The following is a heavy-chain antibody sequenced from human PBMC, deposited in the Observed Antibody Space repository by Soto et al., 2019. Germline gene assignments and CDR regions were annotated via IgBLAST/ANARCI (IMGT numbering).Heavy chain of an antibody. CDR2: ISSSSSYI. V-gene: IGHV3-21*01. CDR1: GSTFSSYS. J-gene: IGHJ5*02. CDR3: ARGPYSGYDWFDP. D-gene: IGHD5-12*01. Sequence: GGSLRLSSAASGSTFSSYSMNWVRQAPGKGLEWVSSISSSSSYIYYADSVKGRFTISRDNPKNSLYLQMNSLIPEDTAVYYCARGPYSGYDWFDPWGQGTLVTVPS.